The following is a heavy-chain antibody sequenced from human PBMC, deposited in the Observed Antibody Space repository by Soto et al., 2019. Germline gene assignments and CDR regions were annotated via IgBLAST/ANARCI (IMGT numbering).Heavy chain of an antibody. D-gene: IGHD2-2*01. CDR1: GYSFTSYW. CDR2: IYPGDSDT. V-gene: IGHV5-51*01. J-gene: IGHJ6*02. Sequence: GESLKISCKGSGYSFTSYWIGWVRQMPGKGLEWMGIIYPGDSDTRYSPSFQGQVTISADKSISTAYLQWSSLKASDTAVYYCAKDLLASRGYCISTSCRYYYYYYGMDVWGQGTTVTVSS. CDR3: AKDLLASRGYCISTSCRYYYYYYGMDV.